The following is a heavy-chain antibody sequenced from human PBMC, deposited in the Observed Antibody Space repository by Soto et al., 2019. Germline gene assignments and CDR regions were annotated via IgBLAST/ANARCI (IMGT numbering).Heavy chain of an antibody. J-gene: IGHJ4*02. D-gene: IGHD4-17*01. CDR3: AKIKDYSVYPRRDY. CDR2: INHSGST. V-gene: IGHV4-4*02. CDR1: GGSINNSDW. Sequence: VQLQESGPGLVKPSGTLSLTCAVSGGSINNSDWWRCVSQPPGKGLEWIGEINHSGSTTYNPSLKRRVTMSVEKSKNLFSLKLSSVTAADTAVYYCAKIKDYSVYPRRDYWGQVTLVTVS.